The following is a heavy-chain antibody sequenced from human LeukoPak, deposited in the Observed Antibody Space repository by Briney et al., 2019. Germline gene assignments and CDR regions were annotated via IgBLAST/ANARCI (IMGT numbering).Heavy chain of an antibody. Sequence: GASVKVSCKASGYTFTGYYMHWVRQAPGQGLEWMGWINPNSGGTNYAQKFQGRVTMTRDTSISTAYMELSRLRSDDTAVYYCARRAGAYSHPYDYWGRGTLVTVSS. V-gene: IGHV1-2*02. CDR1: GYTFTGYY. D-gene: IGHD4/OR15-4a*01. J-gene: IGHJ4*02. CDR2: INPNSGGT. CDR3: ARRAGAYSHPYDY.